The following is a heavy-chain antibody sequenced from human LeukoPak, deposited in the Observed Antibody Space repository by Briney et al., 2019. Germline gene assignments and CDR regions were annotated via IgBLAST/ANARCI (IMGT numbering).Heavy chain of an antibody. J-gene: IGHJ4*02. CDR1: GGSFSGYY. CDR2: INHSGST. CDR3: ARRLGATAMVDY. V-gene: IGHV4-34*01. Sequence: SSETLSLTCAVYGGSFSGYYWSWIRQPPGKGLEWIGEINHSGSTNYNPSLKSRVTISVDTSKNQFSLKLSSVTAADTAVYYCARRLGATAMVDYWGQGTLVTVSS. D-gene: IGHD5-18*01.